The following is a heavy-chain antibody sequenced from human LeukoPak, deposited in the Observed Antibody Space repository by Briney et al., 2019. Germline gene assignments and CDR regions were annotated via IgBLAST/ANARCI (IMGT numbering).Heavy chain of an antibody. CDR1: GGSFSGYY. D-gene: IGHD3-10*01. CDR3: ARASGSYYYYYYMDV. Sequence: ASETLSLTCAVYGGSFSGYYWSWIRQPPEKGLEWIGEINHLGSTNYNPSLKSRVTISVDTSKNQFSLKLSSVTAADTAVYYCARASGSYYYYYYMDVWGKGTTVTISS. CDR2: INHLGST. J-gene: IGHJ6*03. V-gene: IGHV4-34*01.